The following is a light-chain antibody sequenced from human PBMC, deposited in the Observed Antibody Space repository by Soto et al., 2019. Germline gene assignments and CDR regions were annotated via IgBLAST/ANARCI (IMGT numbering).Light chain of an antibody. CDR1: QGIRND. CDR2: AAS. CDR3: LQDYNYPFT. V-gene: IGKV1-6*01. J-gene: IGKJ2*01. Sequence: AIQMTQSPSSLSASIGDRVTITCRASQGIRNDLGWYQQKPGKAPKLLIYAASSLQSGVPSRFSGNGSGTDFTLTISSLQPEDFATYYCLQDYNYPFTFGQGTKLEIK.